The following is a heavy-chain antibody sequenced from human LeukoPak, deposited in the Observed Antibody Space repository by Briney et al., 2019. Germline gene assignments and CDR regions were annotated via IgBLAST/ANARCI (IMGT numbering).Heavy chain of an antibody. D-gene: IGHD3-3*01. CDR3: ARTNYDFWSGYYDG. J-gene: IGHJ4*02. V-gene: IGHV3-13*01. CDR1: GFTFSSSD. CDR2: IGTAGDT. Sequence: GGSLRLSCAAPGFTFSSSDMNWVRQATGKGLGWVSAIGTAGDTYYPGSVKGRFTISRENAKNSLYLQMNSLRAGDTAVYYCARTNYDFWSGYYDGWGQGTLVTVSS.